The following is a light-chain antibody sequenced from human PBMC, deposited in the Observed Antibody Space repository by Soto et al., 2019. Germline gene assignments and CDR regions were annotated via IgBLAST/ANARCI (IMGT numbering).Light chain of an antibody. Sequence: DVVMTQSPLSLPVTLGQPASISCRSSQSLVHSDGNTYLSWFQQRPGQSPRRLIYKVSRRDSGVPDRFSGSGSGTDFTLTISRVDAEDVGVYYCMQGTHSYTFGQGTRLDIK. CDR1: QSLVHSDGNTY. CDR2: KVS. V-gene: IGKV2-30*02. CDR3: MQGTHSYT. J-gene: IGKJ2*01.